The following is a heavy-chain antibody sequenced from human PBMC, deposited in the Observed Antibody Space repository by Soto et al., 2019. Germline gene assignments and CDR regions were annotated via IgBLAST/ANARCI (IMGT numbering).Heavy chain of an antibody. Sequence: QVQLVESGGGLVKPGGSLRLSCTVSGFTFSDYYMSWIRQAPGKGLEWLSYISSSGSMIQYADSVKGRFTISRDNAKNSLYLQMNSLRAEDTAVYYCAREAFDSDALDMWGQVTMVTVSS. CDR1: GFTFSDYY. D-gene: IGHD3-22*01. V-gene: IGHV3-11*01. J-gene: IGHJ3*02. CDR3: AREAFDSDALDM. CDR2: ISSSGSMI.